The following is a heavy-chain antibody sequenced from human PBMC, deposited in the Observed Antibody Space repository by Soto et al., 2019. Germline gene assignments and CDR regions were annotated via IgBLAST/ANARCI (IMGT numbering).Heavy chain of an antibody. CDR1: GFTFNTYG. CDR3: ARIDCTGGNCRPYAYYDMDV. Sequence: QVQLVESGGGVVQPGRSLRLSCAASGFTFNTYGMHWVRQAPGKGLEWVAVIWYDGSQKYYADSVKGRFTISRDNSKNTMYLQINSLRAEDTAVYYCARIDCTGGNCRPYAYYDMDVWCQGTTVTVS. J-gene: IGHJ6*02. V-gene: IGHV3-33*01. D-gene: IGHD2-15*01. CDR2: IWYDGSQK.